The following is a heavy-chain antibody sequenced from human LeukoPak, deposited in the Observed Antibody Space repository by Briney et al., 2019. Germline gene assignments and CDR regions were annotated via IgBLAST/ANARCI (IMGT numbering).Heavy chain of an antibody. D-gene: IGHD3-3*01. Sequence: NSSETLSLTCTVSGGSISSYYWSWIRRPPGKGLEWIGYIYYSGSTNYNPSLKSRVTISVDTSKNQFSLKLSSVTAADTAVYYCCGVVITSGAEYFQHWSQGTLVTVSS. CDR2: IYYSGST. V-gene: IGHV4-59*01. CDR3: CGVVITSGAEYFQH. CDR1: GGSISSYY. J-gene: IGHJ1*01.